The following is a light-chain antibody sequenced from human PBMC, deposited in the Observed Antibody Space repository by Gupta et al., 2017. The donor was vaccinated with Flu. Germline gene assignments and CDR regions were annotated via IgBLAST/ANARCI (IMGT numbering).Light chain of an antibody. V-gene: IGKV3-20*01. J-gene: IGKJ1*01. CDR1: QSVSNNY. CDR2: GPS. Sequence: VVLTQSPGTLSLSPGERATLSCRASQSVSNNYVAWYQQKPGQAPRLLIFGPSSRATGVPDRFSGSGSGTDFSLTSTRREPDDFAMYYWQQYGASPTFGQGTRVEIK. CDR3: QQYGASPT.